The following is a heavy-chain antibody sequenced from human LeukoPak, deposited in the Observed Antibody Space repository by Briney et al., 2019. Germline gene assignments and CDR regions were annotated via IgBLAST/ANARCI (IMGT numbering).Heavy chain of an antibody. Sequence: ASVKVSCKASGYTFTGYYMHWVRQAPGQGLEWMGWINPNSGGTNYAQQFQGRVTMTRDTSISTAYMEPSRLRSDDTALYYCPRAQDCSGYYYPTYYYYGMDVWGQGTTVTVSS. J-gene: IGHJ6*02. CDR3: PRAQDCSGYYYPTYYYYGMDV. V-gene: IGHV1-2*02. D-gene: IGHD3-22*01. CDR2: INPNSGGT. CDR1: GYTFTGYY.